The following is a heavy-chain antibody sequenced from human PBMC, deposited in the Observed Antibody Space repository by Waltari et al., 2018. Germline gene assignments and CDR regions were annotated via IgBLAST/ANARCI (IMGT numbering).Heavy chain of an antibody. CDR1: GGSISSYY. J-gene: IGHJ3*02. Sequence: QVQLQESGPGLVKPSETLSLTCTVSGGSISSYYWSWIRQPAGKGLEWIGRIYTSGSTNYNPSLKSRVTMSVDTSNNQFSRKLSSVTAADTAVYYCARDVCSSTSCYSDAFDIWGQGTMVTVSS. CDR2: IYTSGST. CDR3: ARDVCSSTSCYSDAFDI. D-gene: IGHD2-2*01. V-gene: IGHV4-4*07.